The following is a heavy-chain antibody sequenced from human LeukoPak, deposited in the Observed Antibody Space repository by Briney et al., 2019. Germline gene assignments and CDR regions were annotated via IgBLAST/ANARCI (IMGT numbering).Heavy chain of an antibody. CDR1: GGTISSYY. Sequence: SETLSLTCTVSGGTISSYYWSWIRQPPGKGLEWIGYIYYSGSTNYNPSLKSRVTISVDTSKNQFSLKLSSVPAADTAVYYRARGRTAMNYWGQGTLVTVSS. D-gene: IGHD5-18*01. CDR3: ARGRTAMNY. V-gene: IGHV4-59*01. CDR2: IYYSGST. J-gene: IGHJ4*02.